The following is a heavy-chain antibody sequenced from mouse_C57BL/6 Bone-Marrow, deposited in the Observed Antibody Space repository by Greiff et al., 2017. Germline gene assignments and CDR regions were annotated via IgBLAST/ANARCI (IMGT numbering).Heavy chain of an antibody. CDR1: GYTFTSYD. CDR3: ERGYYRDAWFAY. D-gene: IGHD2-12*01. Sequence: QVQLKESGPELVKPGALVKISCKASGYTFTSYDIHWVKQRPGQGLEWIGWLYPGDGSTKYNEKFKGKATLTADKSSSTAYMQLSSLTSEHSAVYLCERGYYRDAWFAYWGQGTLVTVSA. CDR2: LYPGDGST. V-gene: IGHV1S56*01. J-gene: IGHJ3*01.